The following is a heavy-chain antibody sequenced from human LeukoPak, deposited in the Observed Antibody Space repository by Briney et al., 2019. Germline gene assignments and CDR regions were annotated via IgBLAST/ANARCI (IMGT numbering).Heavy chain of an antibody. CDR3: AKIYQDSCAYHCAPDY. V-gene: IGHV4-39*07. D-gene: IGHD3-22*01. J-gene: IGHJ4*02. Sequence: SETLSLTCTVSGGSISSSSYYWGWIRQPPGKGLEWIGSIYYSGSTYYNPSLKSRVTVSVDTSKNQFSLKLSSVTAADTAVYYCAKIYQDSCAYHCAPDYWGQGTLVTVSS. CDR1: GGSISSSSYY. CDR2: IYYSGST.